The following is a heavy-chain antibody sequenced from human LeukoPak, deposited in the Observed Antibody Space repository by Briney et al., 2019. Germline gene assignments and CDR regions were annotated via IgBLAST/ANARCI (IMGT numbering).Heavy chain of an antibody. Sequence: PSQTLSLTCTVSGGSISSGGYYWSWIRQPPGKGLEWIGYIYHSGSTYYNPSLKSRVTISVDRSKNQFSLKLSSVTAADTAVYYCARMGMTTVTTVDYWGQGTLVTVSS. J-gene: IGHJ4*02. CDR1: GGSISSGGYY. V-gene: IGHV4-30-2*01. D-gene: IGHD4-17*01. CDR2: IYHSGST. CDR3: ARMGMTTVTTVDY.